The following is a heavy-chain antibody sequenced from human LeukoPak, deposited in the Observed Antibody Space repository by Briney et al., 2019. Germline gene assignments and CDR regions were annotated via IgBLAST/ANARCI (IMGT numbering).Heavy chain of an antibody. Sequence: KASETLSLTCTVSGGSISSSSHYWGWIRQPPGKGLEWIGSMYYRGSTYHNPSLKSRVTISVDTSKNQFSLKLSSVTAADTAVYYCARGRVLRFLEWLDRSIRQYYFDYWGQGTLVTVSS. J-gene: IGHJ4*02. D-gene: IGHD3-3*01. CDR1: GGSISSSSHY. V-gene: IGHV4-39*07. CDR2: MYYRGST. CDR3: ARGRVLRFLEWLDRSIRQYYFDY.